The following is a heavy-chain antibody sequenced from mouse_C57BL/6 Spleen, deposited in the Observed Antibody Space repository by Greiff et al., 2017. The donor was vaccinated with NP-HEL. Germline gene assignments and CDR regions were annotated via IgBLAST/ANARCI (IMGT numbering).Heavy chain of an antibody. J-gene: IGHJ2*01. Sequence: QVQLQQPGAELVKPGASVKLSCKASGYTFTSYWMQWVKQRPGQGLEWIGEIDPSDSYTNYNQKFKGKATLTVDTSSSTAYMQLSSLTSEDSAVYYCARFHNWGQGTTLTVSS. V-gene: IGHV1-50*01. CDR2: IDPSDSYT. CDR1: GYTFTSYW. CDR3: ARFHN.